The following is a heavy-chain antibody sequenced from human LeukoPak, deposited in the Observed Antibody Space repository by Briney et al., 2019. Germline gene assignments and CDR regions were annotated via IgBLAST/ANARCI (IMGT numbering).Heavy chain of an antibody. CDR2: ISYDGSNK. D-gene: IGHD2-21*01. J-gene: IGHJ5*02. CDR3: SGGVGSLLAWFDP. CDR1: GFTFSSYA. Sequence: GGSLRLSCAASGFTFSSYAMHWVRQAPGKGLVWVTDISYDGSNKYYADSVKGRFTISRDNSKNTLYLQMNSLRAEDMDVYYCSGGVGSLLAWFDPWGQGTLVTVSS. V-gene: IGHV3-30*04.